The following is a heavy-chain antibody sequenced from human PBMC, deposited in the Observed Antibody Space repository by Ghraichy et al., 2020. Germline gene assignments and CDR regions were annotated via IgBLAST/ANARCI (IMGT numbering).Heavy chain of an antibody. CDR1: GFTFGSYP. V-gene: IGHV3-74*01. D-gene: IGHD7-27*01. CDR2: IRSDGGDT. J-gene: IGHJ4*02. Sequence: GESLRLSCAASGFTFGSYPMHWVRQAPGKGLVWVSHIRSDGGDTNYADSVKGRFTISRDNAKNTLYLQMNSLGAEDTAVYFCARDPPHTGDYYFDFWGQGTLVTVSS. CDR3: ARDPPHTGDYYFDF.